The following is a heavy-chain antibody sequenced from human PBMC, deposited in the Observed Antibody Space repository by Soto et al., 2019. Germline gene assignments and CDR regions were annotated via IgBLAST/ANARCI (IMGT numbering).Heavy chain of an antibody. V-gene: IGHV2-70*04. CDR1: GFSLSTSGMR. J-gene: IGHJ4*02. CDR3: ARMFHCSGGTCPFDY. D-gene: IGHD2-15*01. Sequence: SGPTLVNPTQTLTLTCTLSGFSLSTSGMRVSWIRQPPGKALEWLARIDWDDDKFYNTSLKTRLTISKDSSKNQVVLTMTNMDPVDTATYYCARMFHCSGGTCPFDYWGQGALVTVSS. CDR2: IDWDDDK.